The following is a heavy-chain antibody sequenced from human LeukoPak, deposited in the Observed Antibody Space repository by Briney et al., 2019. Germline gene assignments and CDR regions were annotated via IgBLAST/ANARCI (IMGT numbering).Heavy chain of an antibody. D-gene: IGHD6-13*01. CDR3: ARVRRTAAGSFDY. Sequence: SETLSLTCTVSGYSISSGYYWGWIRQPPGKGLDWIGSISRSGSVYYNPSLKSRVTISVDTSKNQFSLELSSVTAADTAVYYCARVRRTAAGSFDYWGQGTLVTVSS. V-gene: IGHV4-38-2*02. CDR2: ISRSGSV. CDR1: GYSISSGYY. J-gene: IGHJ4*02.